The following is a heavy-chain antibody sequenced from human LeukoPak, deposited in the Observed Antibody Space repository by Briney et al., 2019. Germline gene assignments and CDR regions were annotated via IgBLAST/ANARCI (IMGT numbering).Heavy chain of an antibody. CDR3: ARRDPGLGYFDY. V-gene: IGHV1-69*01. CDR1: GGTFSRFS. Sequence: ASVKVSCKASGGTFSRFSINWLRQAPGQGLEWMGGVIPMFGTTDYAQKFQGRVTITADESTSTAYMELSSLRSEDTAVYYRARRDPGLGYFDYWGQGTLVTVSS. J-gene: IGHJ4*02. CDR2: VIPMFGTT. D-gene: IGHD1-1*01.